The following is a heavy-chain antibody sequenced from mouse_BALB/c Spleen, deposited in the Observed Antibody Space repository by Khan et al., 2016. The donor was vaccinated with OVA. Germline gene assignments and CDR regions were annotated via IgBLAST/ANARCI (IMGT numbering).Heavy chain of an antibody. Sequence: EVQLQESGPSLVKPSQTLSLTCSVTGDSITSGYWNWIRKFPGNKLEYMGYIIYTGYTYYNPSLKSRISITRHTSKHQYYLQLNSVTDADTATYYCARSTYRYAFVYWGQGTLVTVSA. CDR3: ARSTYRYAFVY. CDR2: IIYTGYT. CDR1: GDSITSGY. V-gene: IGHV3-8*02. D-gene: IGHD2-14*01. J-gene: IGHJ3*01.